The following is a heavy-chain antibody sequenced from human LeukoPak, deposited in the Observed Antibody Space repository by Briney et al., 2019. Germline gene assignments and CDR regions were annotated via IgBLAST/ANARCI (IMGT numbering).Heavy chain of an antibody. Sequence: PGESLKISCKGSGSRFTSYWIGWVRQMPGKGLEWMGIIYPGDSDTRYSPSFQGQVTISADKSISTAYLQWSSLKASDTAMYYCARRVSYSSSRHYFDYWGQGTLVTVSS. CDR3: ARRVSYSSSRHYFDY. D-gene: IGHD6-6*01. CDR1: GSRFTSYW. V-gene: IGHV5-51*01. CDR2: IYPGDSDT. J-gene: IGHJ4*02.